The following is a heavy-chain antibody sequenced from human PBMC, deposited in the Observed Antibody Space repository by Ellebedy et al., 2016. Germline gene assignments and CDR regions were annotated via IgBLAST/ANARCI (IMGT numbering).Heavy chain of an antibody. CDR2: ISNDGNII. CDR1: GFTFSSYA. Sequence: GGSLRLXXAASGFTFSSYAVHWVRQAPGKGLEWVALISNDGNIIHYHDSVKGRFTISRDNSKNTVYLQMSSLRVEDTAVYFCAKEQGYSGYPQDYWGQGTLVTVSS. J-gene: IGHJ4*02. V-gene: IGHV3-30*04. CDR3: AKEQGYSGYPQDY. D-gene: IGHD5-12*01.